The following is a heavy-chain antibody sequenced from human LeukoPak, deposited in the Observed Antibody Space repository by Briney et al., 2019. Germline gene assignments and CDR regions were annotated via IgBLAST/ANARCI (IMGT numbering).Heavy chain of an antibody. V-gene: IGHV5-51*01. CDR1: GYSFTNYW. Sequence: GESLRISCKGSGYSFTNYWIGWVRQMPGKGLEWMGIIYPGDSDTRYSPSFQGQVTISADKSISAAYLQWSSLKASDTAMYYCAKSSYDSSGYWPYYFDYWGQGTLVTVSS. D-gene: IGHD3-22*01. CDR2: IYPGDSDT. J-gene: IGHJ4*02. CDR3: AKSSYDSSGYWPYYFDY.